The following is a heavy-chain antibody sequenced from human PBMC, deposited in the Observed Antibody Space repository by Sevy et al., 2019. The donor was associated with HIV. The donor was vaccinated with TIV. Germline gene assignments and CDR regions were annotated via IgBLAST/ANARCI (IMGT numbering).Heavy chain of an antibody. CDR1: GYTFPSYG. V-gene: IGHV1-18*01. Sequence: ASVKVSCKASGYTFPSYGISWVRQAPGQGLEWMGWVSAYNGHTNYAQKLQGRVTMTTDTSRSTAYMGLMSLRADDTAVYYCARARRDSSAGLYYFDYWGQGTLVTVSS. J-gene: IGHJ4*02. CDR3: ARARRDSSAGLYYFDY. CDR2: VSAYNGHT. D-gene: IGHD6-25*01.